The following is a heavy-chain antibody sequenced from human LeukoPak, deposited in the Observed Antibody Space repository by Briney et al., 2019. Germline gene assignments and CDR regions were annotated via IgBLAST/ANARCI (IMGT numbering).Heavy chain of an antibody. CDR2: ISSSSSYI. D-gene: IGHD6-19*01. CDR3: AREHSIAVAGPLFDY. CDR1: GFTFSSYS. V-gene: IGHV3-21*01. J-gene: IGHJ4*02. Sequence: GGSLRLSCAASGFTFSSYSMNWVRQAPGKGLEWVSSISSSSSYIYYADSVKGRFTISRDNAKNSLYLQMNSLRAEDTAVYYCAREHSIAVAGPLFDYWGQGTLVTVSS.